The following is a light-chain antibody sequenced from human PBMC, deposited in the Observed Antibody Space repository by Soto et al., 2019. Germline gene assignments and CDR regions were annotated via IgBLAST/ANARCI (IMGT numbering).Light chain of an antibody. V-gene: IGKV3-11*01. Sequence: EVVLTQSPATLSLSPGERATLSCRASQSVSIYLAWYQQKPGQAPRLLIYDASNRATGIPARFSGSGSETDFTLTISSLEPEDFVVYYCQQRSDWPPLTFGGGTKVEMK. J-gene: IGKJ4*01. CDR3: QQRSDWPPLT. CDR2: DAS. CDR1: QSVSIY.